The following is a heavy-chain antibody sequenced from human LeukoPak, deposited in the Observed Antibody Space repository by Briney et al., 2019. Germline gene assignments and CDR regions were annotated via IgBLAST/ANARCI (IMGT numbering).Heavy chain of an antibody. Sequence: GGSLRLSCATSGFTVSGNYMSWVRRVPGKGLEWVSVIYTGGGTAYADSVKGRFTISRDNSKNTLYPQMNSLRAEDTAVYYCARDPRGHWYFDLWGRGTLVTVSS. CDR2: IYTGGGT. J-gene: IGHJ2*01. CDR1: GFTVSGNY. D-gene: IGHD3-10*01. CDR3: ARDPRGHWYFDL. V-gene: IGHV3-66*01.